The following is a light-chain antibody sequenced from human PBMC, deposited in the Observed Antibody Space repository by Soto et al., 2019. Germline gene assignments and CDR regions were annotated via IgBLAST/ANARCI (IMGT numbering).Light chain of an antibody. CDR1: QSVLFSSNNQNY. J-gene: IGKJ1*01. CDR2: WAS. V-gene: IGKV4-1*01. CDR3: QQYHSTPWT. Sequence: DIVMTQSPDSLAVSLGERATINCKSSQSVLFSSNNQNYLAWYQQRPGQPPKLLVSWASTRESGVPDRFSGSGSGTDFTLTISSLQAEDVALYYCQQYHSTPWTFGQGTKVEI.